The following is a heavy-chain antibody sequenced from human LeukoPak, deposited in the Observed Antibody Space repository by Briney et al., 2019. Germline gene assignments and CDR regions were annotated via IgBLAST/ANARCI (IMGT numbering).Heavy chain of an antibody. CDR1: GGTFSYA. CDR2: INPIFGTA. J-gene: IGHJ4*02. D-gene: IGHD3-10*01. V-gene: IGHV1-69*05. CDR3: ARDQYYYGSGSYEPDY. Sequence: SVKVSCKASGGTFSYAISWVRQAPGQGLEWMGVINPIFGTANYAQKFQARVTITTDESTSTAYMELSSLRSEDTAVYYCARDQYYYGSGSYEPDYWGQGTLVTVSS.